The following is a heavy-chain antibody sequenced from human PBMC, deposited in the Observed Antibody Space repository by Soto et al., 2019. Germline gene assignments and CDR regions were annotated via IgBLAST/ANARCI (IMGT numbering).Heavy chain of an antibody. Sequence: QVHLVQSGAEVKKPGASVKVSCKGSGYGFTTYGITWVRQAPGQGLEWLAWISSHNCNTNYAQKCHGRVTVTRDTSTSTAYMELRSLRSDDTAVNYWARGRYGNYLGQGALVTASS. CDR1: GYGFTTYG. CDR2: ISSHNCNT. J-gene: IGHJ4*02. D-gene: IGHD1-1*01. V-gene: IGHV1-18*01. CDR3: ARGRYGNY.